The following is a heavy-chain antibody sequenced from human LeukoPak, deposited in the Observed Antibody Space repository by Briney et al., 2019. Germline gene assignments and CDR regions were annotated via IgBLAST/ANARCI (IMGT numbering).Heavy chain of an antibody. J-gene: IGHJ4*02. CDR2: VYASGAT. CDR3: ARGSPLLWFGESGDY. D-gene: IGHD3-10*01. CDR1: GGSITNYY. Sequence: SETLSLTCTVSGGSITNYYWSWIRQPPGEGLEWIGYVYASGATNSNPSLKSRVTISVDTSKNQFSLKLSSVTAADTAVYYCARGSPLLWFGESGDYWGRGTLVTVSS. V-gene: IGHV4-59*12.